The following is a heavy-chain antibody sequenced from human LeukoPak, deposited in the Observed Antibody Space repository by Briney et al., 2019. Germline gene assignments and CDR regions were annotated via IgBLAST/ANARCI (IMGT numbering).Heavy chain of an antibody. Sequence: GGSLRLSCAASGFTFNIYEMNWVPQAPGKGLEWISYISADRNVIYYADSVKGRFIISRDNAKNSLYLQVNSLRAEDTAVYYCAGSRYPEPQDLDYWGQGTLDSVSS. J-gene: IGHJ4*02. D-gene: IGHD1-14*01. CDR2: ISADRNVI. CDR3: AGSRYPEPQDLDY. CDR1: GFTFNIYE. V-gene: IGHV3-48*03.